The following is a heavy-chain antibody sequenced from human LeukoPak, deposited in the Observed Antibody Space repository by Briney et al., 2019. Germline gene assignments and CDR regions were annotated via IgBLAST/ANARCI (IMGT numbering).Heavy chain of an antibody. D-gene: IGHD3-22*01. CDR1: GGSISSGGYY. J-gene: IGHJ5*02. V-gene: IGHV4-31*03. CDR3: ASLQKYYYDSSGYYNWFDP. CDR2: IYYSGST. Sequence: TSSETLSLTCTVSGGSISSGGYYRSWIRQHPGKGLEWIGCIYYSGSTYYNPSLKSRVTISVDTSKNQFSLKLSSVTAADTAVYYCASLQKYYYDSSGYYNWFDPWGQGTLVTVSS.